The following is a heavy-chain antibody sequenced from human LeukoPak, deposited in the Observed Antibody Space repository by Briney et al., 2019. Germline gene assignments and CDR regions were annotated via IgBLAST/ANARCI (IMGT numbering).Heavy chain of an antibody. V-gene: IGHV4-34*01. CDR1: GGPFSGYY. D-gene: IGHD3-16*02. CDR3: ARGRTTYDYLWGSYRPPDY. CDR2: INHRGST. Sequence: PSETLSLICAVYGGPFSGYYWSWIRQPPGKGLEWIGEINHRGSTNYNPSPKSRLTISIDTSKKQFSLKLNSVTAADTAVYYCARGRTTYDYLWGSYRPPDYWGHGTLVTVSS. J-gene: IGHJ4*01.